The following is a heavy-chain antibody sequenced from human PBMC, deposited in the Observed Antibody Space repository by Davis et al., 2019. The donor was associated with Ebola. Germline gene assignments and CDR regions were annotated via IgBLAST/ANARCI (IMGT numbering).Heavy chain of an antibody. V-gene: IGHV3-7*01. CDR1: GFTFSSYW. CDR3: LYGMDV. CDR2: IKQDGSEK. J-gene: IGHJ6*02. Sequence: GGSLRLSCAASGFTFSSYWMHWVRQAPGKGLVWVASIKQDGSEKYYVDSVKGRFTISRDNAKNSLYLQMNSLRAEDTAVYYCLYGMDVWGQGTTVTVSS.